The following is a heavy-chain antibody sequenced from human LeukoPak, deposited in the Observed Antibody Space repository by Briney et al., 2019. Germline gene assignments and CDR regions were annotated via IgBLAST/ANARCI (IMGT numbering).Heavy chain of an antibody. CDR2: INQDGTDK. J-gene: IGHJ5*02. CDR3: AKEARGFQYNWFDP. V-gene: IGHV3-7*01. CDR1: GFNFRSHW. Sequence: GGSLRLSCGASGFNFRSHWLSWVRQAPGKGLESVANINQDGTDKYYVDSLKGRFTISRDNAKNSLYLQMNSLRAEDTAVYYCAKEARGFQYNWFDPWGQGTLVTVSS.